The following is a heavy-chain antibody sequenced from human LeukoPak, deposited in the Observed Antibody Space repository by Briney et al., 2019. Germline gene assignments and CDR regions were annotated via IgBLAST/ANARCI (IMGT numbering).Heavy chain of an antibody. CDR2: IYYSGST. Sequence: SETLPLTCTVSGGSISSYYWSWIRQPPGKGLEWIGYIYYSGSTNYNPSLKSRVTISVDTSKNQFSLKLSSVTAADTAVYYCARGDYGDPFDYWGQGTLVTVSS. CDR1: GGSISSYY. V-gene: IGHV4-59*01. CDR3: ARGDYGDPFDY. J-gene: IGHJ4*02. D-gene: IGHD4-17*01.